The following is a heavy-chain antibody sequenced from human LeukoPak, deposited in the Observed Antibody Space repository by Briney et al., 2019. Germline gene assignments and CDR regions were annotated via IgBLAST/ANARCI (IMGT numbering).Heavy chain of an antibody. CDR3: ARAGVRGVIRPFLR. CDR1: GGSFSGYY. D-gene: IGHD3-10*01. CDR2: INHSGST. V-gene: IGHV4-34*01. J-gene: IGHJ4*02. Sequence: SETLSLTCAVYGGSFSGYYWSWIRQPPGKGLEWIGEINHSGSTNYNPSLKSRVTISVDTSKNQFSLKLSSVTAADTAVYYCARAGVRGVIRPFLRWGQGTLVTVSS.